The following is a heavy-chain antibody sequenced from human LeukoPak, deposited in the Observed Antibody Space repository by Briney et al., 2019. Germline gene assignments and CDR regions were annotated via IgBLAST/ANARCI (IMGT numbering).Heavy chain of an antibody. CDR1: GVSVSSTSYY. CDR2: ISYRVNI. CDR3: ARLAVDNSWSHFDY. J-gene: IGHJ4*02. V-gene: IGHV4-39*01. Sequence: PAETLSLTCTVSGVSVSSTSYYWGGLRQPPGKGLEWIGSISYRVNIYYHPALKSRVIISVDTSKNQFSLKLTSVTAADTAVYYCARLAVDNSWSHFDYWGPGTLVTVAS. D-gene: IGHD3-3*01.